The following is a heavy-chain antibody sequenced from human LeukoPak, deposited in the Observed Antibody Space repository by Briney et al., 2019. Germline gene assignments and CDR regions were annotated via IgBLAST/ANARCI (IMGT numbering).Heavy chain of an antibody. V-gene: IGHV3-64*01. CDR3: ARVGQQKAFDI. J-gene: IGHJ3*02. CDR2: ISSNGGST. CDR1: GFTFSSYA. D-gene: IGHD6-13*01. Sequence: GGSLRLSCAASGFTFSSYAMHWVHQAPGKGLEYVSAISSNGGSTYYANSVKGRFTISRDNSKNTLYLQMGSLRAEDMAVYYCARVGQQKAFDIWGQGTMVTVSS.